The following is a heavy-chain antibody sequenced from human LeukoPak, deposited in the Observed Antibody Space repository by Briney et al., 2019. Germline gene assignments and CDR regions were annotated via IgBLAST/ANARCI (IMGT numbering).Heavy chain of an antibody. Sequence: PGGSLRLSCAASGFTFSSYAMSWVRQAPGKGLEWVSAISGSGGSTYYADSVKGRFTISRDNSTNTLYLQMNSLRAEDTAVYYCAKLRLIGGINWFDPWGQGTLVSVSS. D-gene: IGHD3-16*01. CDR2: ISGSGGST. V-gene: IGHV3-23*01. CDR3: AKLRLIGGINWFDP. J-gene: IGHJ5*02. CDR1: GFTFSSYA.